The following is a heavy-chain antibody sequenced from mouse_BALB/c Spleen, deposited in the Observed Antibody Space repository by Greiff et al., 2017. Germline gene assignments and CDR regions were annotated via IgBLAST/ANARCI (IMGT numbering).Heavy chain of an antibody. CDR2: IYPGDGDT. D-gene: IGHD2-10*02. CDR3: AREYGAMDY. J-gene: IGHJ4*01. V-gene: IGHV1-82*01. Sequence: VQLQQSGPELVKPGASVKISCKASGYAFSSSWMNWVKQRPGQGLEWIGRIYPGDGDTNYNGKFKGKATLTADKSSSTAYMQLSSLTSVDSAVYFCAREYGAMDYWGQGTSVTVSS. CDR1: GYAFSSSW.